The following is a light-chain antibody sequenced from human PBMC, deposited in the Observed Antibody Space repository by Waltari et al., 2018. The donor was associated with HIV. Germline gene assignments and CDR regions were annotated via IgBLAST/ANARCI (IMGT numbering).Light chain of an antibody. J-gene: IGLJ2*01. CDR3: QSYDSNVKGV. V-gene: IGLV1-40*01. CDR1: SSDIGKGHD. Sequence: QSLLTQPPSLSGAPGQRVTISRTGNSSDIGKGHDAHWYQQFPGTAPKLLIYANSNRPSGVPDRFSGSKSGASASLAIAGLQFEDEADYYCQSYDSNVKGVFGGGTKLTVL. CDR2: ANS.